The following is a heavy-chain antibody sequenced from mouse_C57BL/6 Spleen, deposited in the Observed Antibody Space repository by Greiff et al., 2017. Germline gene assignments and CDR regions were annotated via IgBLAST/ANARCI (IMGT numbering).Heavy chain of an antibody. Sequence: QVQLKESGPGLVTPSQCLYITCTVSGFSLTSYGVHWVRQPPGKGLEWLVVIWSDGSTTYNSALKSRLSISKDNSKTQVFLKMNSLQTDDTAMYYCARHYGSSYGYFDDWGTGTTVTVSS. J-gene: IGHJ1*03. CDR3: ARHYGSSYGYFDD. D-gene: IGHD1-1*01. CDR2: IWSDGST. CDR1: GFSLTSYG. V-gene: IGHV2-6-1*01.